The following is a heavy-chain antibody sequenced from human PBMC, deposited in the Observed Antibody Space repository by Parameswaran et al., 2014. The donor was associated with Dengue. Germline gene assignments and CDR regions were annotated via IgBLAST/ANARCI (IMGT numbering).Heavy chain of an antibody. CDR3: AKDGYYYDSSGYYYSGNYYYGMDV. Sequence: VRQAPGKGLEWVAVISYDGSNKYYADSVKGRFTISRDNSKNTLYLQMNSLRAEDTAVYYCAKDGYYYDSSGYYYSGNYYYGMDVWGQGTTVTVSS. J-gene: IGHJ6*02. V-gene: IGHV3-30*18. D-gene: IGHD3-22*01. CDR2: ISYDGSNK.